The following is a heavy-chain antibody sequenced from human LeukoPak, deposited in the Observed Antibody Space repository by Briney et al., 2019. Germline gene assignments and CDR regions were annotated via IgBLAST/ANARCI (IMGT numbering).Heavy chain of an antibody. CDR2: INAGNGNT. CDR3: AREEDLYDILTGQPLDY. D-gene: IGHD3-9*01. CDR1: GYTFTSYA. V-gene: IGHV1-3*01. Sequence: ASVTVSCTASGYTFTSYAMHWVRQAPGRRLEWMGWINAGNGNTKYSQKFQGRVTITRDTSASTAYMELSSLRSEDTAVYYCAREEDLYDILTGQPLDYWGQGTLVTVSS. J-gene: IGHJ4*02.